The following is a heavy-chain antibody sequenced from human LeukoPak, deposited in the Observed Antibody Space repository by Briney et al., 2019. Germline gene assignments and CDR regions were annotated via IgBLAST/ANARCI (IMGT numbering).Heavy chain of an antibody. Sequence: GGSLRLSCTASGFTFSSYEMNWVRQAPGKGLERVSYVSSGAFTIYYADSVKDRFTVSRDNAKNSLYLRMNSLRAEDTAVYYCARVDVGNGYLDYWGQGTLVTVSS. V-gene: IGHV3-48*03. CDR2: VSSGAFTI. CDR3: ARVDVGNGYLDY. J-gene: IGHJ4*02. D-gene: IGHD7-27*01. CDR1: GFTFSSYE.